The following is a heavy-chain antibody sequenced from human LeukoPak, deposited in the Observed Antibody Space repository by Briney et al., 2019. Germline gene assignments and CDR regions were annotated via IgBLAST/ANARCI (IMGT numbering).Heavy chain of an antibody. V-gene: IGHV5-10-1*01. CDR3: ARRRVVDTAMVYYYYGMDV. D-gene: IGHD5-18*01. CDR2: IDPSDSYT. CDR1: GYSFTSYW. Sequence: PGESLRISCKGSGYSFTSYWISLVRQMPGKGLEWMGRIDPSDSYTNYSPSFQGHVTISADKSISTAYLQWSSLKASDTAMYYCARRRVVDTAMVYYYYGMDVWGQGTTVTVSS. J-gene: IGHJ6*02.